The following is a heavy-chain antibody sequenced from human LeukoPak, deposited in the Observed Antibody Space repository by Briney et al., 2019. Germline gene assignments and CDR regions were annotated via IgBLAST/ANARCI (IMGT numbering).Heavy chain of an antibody. CDR1: GFTFSSYW. D-gene: IGHD6-19*01. CDR2: IKQDGSEK. CDR3: ARSGIAVYDGAWFDP. V-gene: IGHV3-7*01. J-gene: IGHJ5*02. Sequence: PGGSLRLSRAASGFTFSSYWMSWVRQAPGKGLEWVANIKQDGSEKYYVDSVKGRFTISRDNAKNSLYPQMNSLRAEDTAVYYCARSGIAVYDGAWFDPWGQGTLVTVSS.